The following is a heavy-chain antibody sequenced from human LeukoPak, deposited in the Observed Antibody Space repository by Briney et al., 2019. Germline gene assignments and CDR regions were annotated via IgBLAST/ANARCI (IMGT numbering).Heavy chain of an antibody. D-gene: IGHD5-18*01. J-gene: IGHJ6*02. CDR2: IYYSGST. CDR1: GGSISSYY. Sequence: SETLPLTCTVSGGSISSYYWSWIRQPPGKGLEWIGYIYYSGSTNYNPSLKSRVTISVDTSKDQFSLKLSSVTAADTAVYYCARGGYSYGYSGYYYYGMDVWGQGTTVTVSS. V-gene: IGHV4-59*01. CDR3: ARGGYSYGYSGYYYYGMDV.